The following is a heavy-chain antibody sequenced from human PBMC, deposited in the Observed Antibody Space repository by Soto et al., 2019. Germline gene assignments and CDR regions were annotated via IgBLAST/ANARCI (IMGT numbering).Heavy chain of an antibody. V-gene: IGHV3-21*01. D-gene: IGHD4-17*01. CDR1: GFTFSSYS. J-gene: IGHJ5*02. CDR2: ISSSSSYI. Sequence: PVGSLRLSCAASGFTFSSYSMNWVRQAPGKGLGWVSSISSSSSYIYYADSVKGRFTISRDNAKNSLYLQMNSLRAEDTAVYYCARGSGGTVTYLDWFDPWGQGTLVTVSS. CDR3: ARGSGGTVTYLDWFDP.